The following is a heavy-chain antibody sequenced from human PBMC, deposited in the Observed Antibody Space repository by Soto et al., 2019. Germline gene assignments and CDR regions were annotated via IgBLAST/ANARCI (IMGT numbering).Heavy chain of an antibody. CDR2: IYPGDSDT. CDR1: GDSFSNYW. J-gene: IGHJ5*02. D-gene: IGHD3-3*01. V-gene: IGHV5-51*01. Sequence: GESLKISCKGSGDSFSNYWIAWVRQMPGKGLEWMGIIYPGDSDTRYSPSFQGQVTISADTSINTVYLQWSSLKASNTAMYYCAGHTNDFLSGYFRRGWFDPWGQGTLVTVSS. CDR3: AGHTNDFLSGYFRRGWFDP.